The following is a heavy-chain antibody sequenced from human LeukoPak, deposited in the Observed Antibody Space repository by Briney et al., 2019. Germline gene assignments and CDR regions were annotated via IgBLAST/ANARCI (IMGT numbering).Heavy chain of an antibody. V-gene: IGHV4-39*07. CDR1: GGSISSGGYY. CDR3: ARARPYYCSGGSCYWSYYFDY. D-gene: IGHD2-15*01. CDR2: INHSGGT. Sequence: SETLSLTCTVSGGSISSGGYYWSWIRQPPGKGLEWIGEINHSGGTNYNPSLKSRVTISVDTSKNQFSLKLSSVAAADTAVYYCARARPYYCSGGSCYWSYYFDYWGQGTLVTVSS. J-gene: IGHJ4*02.